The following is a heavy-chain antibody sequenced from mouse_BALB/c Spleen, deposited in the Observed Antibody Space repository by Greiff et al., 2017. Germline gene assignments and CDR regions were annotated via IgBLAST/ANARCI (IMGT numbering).Heavy chain of an antibody. V-gene: IGHV5-6-5*01. Sequence: EVQLQESGGGLVKPGGSLKLSCAASGFTFSSYAMSWVRQTPEKRLEWVASISSGGSTYYPDSVKGRFTISRDNARNILYLQMSSLRSEDTAMYYCARGDLLWLRRVNYFDYWGQGTTLTVSS. CDR2: ISSGGST. CDR3: ARGDLLWLRRVNYFDY. CDR1: GFTFSSYA. D-gene: IGHD2-2*01. J-gene: IGHJ2*01.